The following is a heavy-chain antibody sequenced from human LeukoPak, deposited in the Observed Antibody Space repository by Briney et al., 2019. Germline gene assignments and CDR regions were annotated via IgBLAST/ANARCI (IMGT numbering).Heavy chain of an antibody. D-gene: IGHD4-17*01. CDR3: ARESDYGDYSWDY. Sequence: GGSLRLSCAASGFTVSSNYMSWVRQAPGKGLEWVSVIYSGGSTYYADSVKSRFTISRDNSKNTLYLQMNSLRAEDTAVYYCARESDYGDYSWDYWGQGTLVTVSS. J-gene: IGHJ4*02. CDR2: IYSGGST. CDR1: GFTVSSNY. V-gene: IGHV3-53*01.